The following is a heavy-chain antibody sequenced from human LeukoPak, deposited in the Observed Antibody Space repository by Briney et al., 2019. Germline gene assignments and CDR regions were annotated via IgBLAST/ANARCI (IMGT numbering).Heavy chain of an antibody. J-gene: IGHJ5*02. CDR1: GFDFSGYA. CDR3: ARGMSSGSRYGFDP. Sequence: GGSLRLSCAASGFDFSGYAMNWVRQAPGKGLEWISYINENSSLIYYADSVKGRFTISRDNAKNSLYLQMNSLRAEDTAVYYCARGMSSGSRYGFDPWGQGNLVTVSS. V-gene: IGHV3-48*01. CDR2: INENSSLI. D-gene: IGHD6-19*01.